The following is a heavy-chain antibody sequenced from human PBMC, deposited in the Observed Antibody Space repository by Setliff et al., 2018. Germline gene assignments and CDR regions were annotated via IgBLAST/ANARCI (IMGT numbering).Heavy chain of an antibody. Sequence: GGSLRLSCAASGFTFSSYAMSWVRQAPGKGLEWVSAISGSGSTYYADSVKGRFTISRDNSKNTLYLQMNSLRAEDTAVYYCAKVNHYYNWNYVDYFDYWGQGTLVTVSS. V-gene: IGHV3-23*01. CDR1: GFTFSSYA. CDR2: ISGSGST. J-gene: IGHJ4*02. D-gene: IGHD1-7*01. CDR3: AKVNHYYNWNYVDYFDY.